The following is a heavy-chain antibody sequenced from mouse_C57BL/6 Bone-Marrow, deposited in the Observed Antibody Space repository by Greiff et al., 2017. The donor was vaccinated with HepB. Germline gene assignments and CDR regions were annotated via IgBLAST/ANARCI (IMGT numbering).Heavy chain of an antibody. V-gene: IGHV1-22*01. J-gene: IGHJ3*01. D-gene: IGHD2-3*01. CDR2: INPNNGGT. Sequence: EVQLQQSGPELVKPGASVKMSCKASGYTFTDYNMHWVKQSHGKSLEWIGYINPNNGGTSYNQKFKGKATLTVNKSSSTAYMELRSLTSEDSAVYYCARWGLLLTWFAYWGHGTLVTVSA. CDR3: ARWGLLLTWFAY. CDR1: GYTFTDYN.